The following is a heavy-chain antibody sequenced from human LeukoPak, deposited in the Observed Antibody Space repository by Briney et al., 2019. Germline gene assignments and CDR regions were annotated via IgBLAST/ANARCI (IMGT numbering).Heavy chain of an antibody. V-gene: IGHV4-38-2*02. Sequence: SETLSLTCTVSGYSISSGYYWGWIRQPPGKGLEWIGSIYHSGSTYYNPSLKSRVTISVDTSKNQFSLKLSSVTAADTAVYYCARDLAVAGTANVFDYWGQGTLVTVSS. CDR2: IYHSGST. CDR1: GYSISSGYY. J-gene: IGHJ4*02. CDR3: ARDLAVAGTANVFDY. D-gene: IGHD6-19*01.